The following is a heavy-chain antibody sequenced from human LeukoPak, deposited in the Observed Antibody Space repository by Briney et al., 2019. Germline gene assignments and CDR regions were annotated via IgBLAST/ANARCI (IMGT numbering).Heavy chain of an antibody. Sequence: GGSLRLSCAPSGLTFSSYSMNWVRQAPGKGLEWVSTISSSSSYIYYADSVKGRFTMSRDNAKNSLYLQMNSLRAEDTAVYYCARDGGRMDVWGQGTTVTVSS. CDR2: ISSSSSYI. CDR1: GLTFSSYS. D-gene: IGHD6-25*01. J-gene: IGHJ6*02. CDR3: ARDGGRMDV. V-gene: IGHV3-21*01.